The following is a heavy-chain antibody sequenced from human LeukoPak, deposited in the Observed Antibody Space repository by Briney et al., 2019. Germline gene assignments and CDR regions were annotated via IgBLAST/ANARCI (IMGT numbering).Heavy chain of an antibody. CDR1: GGSISSYY. J-gene: IGHJ5*02. Sequence: SETLSLTCTVSGGSISSYYWSWIRQPPGKGLEWIGYSGSANYNPSLKSRATISVDTSKNQFSLKLSSVTAADTAVHYCVRQRPSNWFDPWGQGTLVTVSS. CDR3: VRQRPSNWFDP. CDR2: SGSA. V-gene: IGHV4-59*01. D-gene: IGHD6-25*01.